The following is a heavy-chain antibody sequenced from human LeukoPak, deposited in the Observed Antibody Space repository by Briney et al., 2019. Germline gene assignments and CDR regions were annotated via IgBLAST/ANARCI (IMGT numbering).Heavy chain of an antibody. V-gene: IGHV4-61*02. J-gene: IGHJ5*02. CDR2: IYTSGST. CDR3: ARDQWLVSYNWFDP. D-gene: IGHD6-19*01. Sequence: PSETLSLTCTVSGDSISSGDSYWRWIRQPAGKGLEWIGRIYTSGSTDYNPSLKSRVTISVDTSKNQFSLKLSSVTAADTAVYYCARDQWLVSYNWFDPWGQGTLVTVSS. CDR1: GDSISSGDSY.